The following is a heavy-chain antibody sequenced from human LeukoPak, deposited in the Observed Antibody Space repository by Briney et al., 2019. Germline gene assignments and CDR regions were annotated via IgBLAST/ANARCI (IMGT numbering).Heavy chain of an antibody. V-gene: IGHV3-21*01. D-gene: IGHD6-25*01. J-gene: IGHJ3*02. CDR1: GFTFSSYS. CDR2: ISSSSSYI. CDR3: ARQKAAAPGAFDI. Sequence: GGSLRLSCAASGFTFSSYSMNWVRQAPGKGLEWVSSISSSSSYIYYADSVKGRFTISRDNAKNSLYLQMSSLRAEDTAVYYCARQKAAAPGAFDIWGQGTMVTVSS.